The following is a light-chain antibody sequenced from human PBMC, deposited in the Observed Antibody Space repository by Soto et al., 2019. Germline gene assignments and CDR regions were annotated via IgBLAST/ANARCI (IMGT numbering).Light chain of an antibody. CDR2: AAS. Sequence: DIQMTQSPSSLSASLGDRVTITCRAGQSISSDLNWYQQKPGKAPKLLIYAASSLQSGVPSRFSGRGSGTDFTLTIRSLQPEDFATYYCQQSYSTPVTFGQGTKVDIK. CDR1: QSISSD. J-gene: IGKJ1*01. V-gene: IGKV1-39*01. CDR3: QQSYSTPVT.